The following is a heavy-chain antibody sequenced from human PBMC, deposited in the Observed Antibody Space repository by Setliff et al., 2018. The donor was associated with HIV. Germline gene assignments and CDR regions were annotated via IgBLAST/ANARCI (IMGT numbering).Heavy chain of an antibody. Sequence: ASVKVSCKASGYTFTSYGISWVRQAPGQGLEWMGWISAYNGNTNYAQKLQGRVTFTRDTSASTAYMELSSLRSEDTAVYYCAREGKFRYYYYMDVWGKGTTVTVSS. J-gene: IGHJ6*03. CDR3: AREGKFRYYYYMDV. CDR2: ISAYNGNT. CDR1: GYTFTSYG. V-gene: IGHV1-18*01. D-gene: IGHD3-10*01.